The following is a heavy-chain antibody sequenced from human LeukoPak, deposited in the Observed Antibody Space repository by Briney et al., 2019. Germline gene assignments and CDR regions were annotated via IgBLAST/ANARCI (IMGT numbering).Heavy chain of an antibody. D-gene: IGHD2-15*01. J-gene: IGHJ5*02. V-gene: IGHV4-34*01. CDR2: INHSGSI. Sequence: SETLSLTCAVSGGSFSAYYWSLIRQPPGKGLEWIGEINHSGSINYNPSLKSRVTISIDTSKNQFSLKLDSVTAADTALYYCARGSRVAVSGSWPFDPWGQGTLVTVSS. CDR3: ARGSRVAVSGSWPFDP. CDR1: GGSFSAYY.